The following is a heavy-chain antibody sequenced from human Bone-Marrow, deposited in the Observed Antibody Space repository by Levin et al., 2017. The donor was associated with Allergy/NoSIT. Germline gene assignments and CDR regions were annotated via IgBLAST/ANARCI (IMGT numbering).Heavy chain of an antibody. Sequence: SQTLSLTCTVSGGSISSSSYYWAWIRQPPGQGLEWIGSIYYSGNTNNNPSLESRVTISVDTSNNQFSLKLRSVTAADTAVYFCLGSVASWFDPWGQGTLVTVSS. D-gene: IGHD3-10*01. J-gene: IGHJ5*02. CDR1: GGSISSSSYY. V-gene: IGHV4-39*01. CDR2: IYYSGNT. CDR3: LGSVASWFDP.